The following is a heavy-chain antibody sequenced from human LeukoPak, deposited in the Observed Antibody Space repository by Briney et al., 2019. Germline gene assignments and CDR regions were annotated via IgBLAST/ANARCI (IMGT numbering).Heavy chain of an antibody. V-gene: IGHV1-2*02. CDR1: GNTFSGYN. D-gene: IGHD6-19*01. CDR2: INSNYGGT. Sequence: ASVKVSCKASGNTFSGYNLHWVRQAPGQGLEWMGWINSNYGGTNYAQKFQGRVTMTRDTSITTAYMELSGLTSADTAVYYCARGLGSGWSTLDFWGRGTLVTVSS. CDR3: ARGLGSGWSTLDF. J-gene: IGHJ4*02.